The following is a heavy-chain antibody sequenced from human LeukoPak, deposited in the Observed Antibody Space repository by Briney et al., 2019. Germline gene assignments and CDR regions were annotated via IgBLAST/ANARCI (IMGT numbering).Heavy chain of an antibody. J-gene: IGHJ4*02. CDR2: ITGSGSPI. CDR3: VTHSSSADY. V-gene: IGHV3-48*03. D-gene: IGHD6-6*01. CDR1: GFTFSTYE. Sequence: GGSLRLSCAASGFTFSTYEMKWVRQAPGKGLEWVSYITGSGSPIYYADFVKGRFTISRDNAKSSLSLQMNSLRADDTAIYFCVTHSSSADYWGQGTLVTVSS.